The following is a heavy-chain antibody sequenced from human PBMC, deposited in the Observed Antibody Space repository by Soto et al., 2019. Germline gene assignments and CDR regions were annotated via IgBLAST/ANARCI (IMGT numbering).Heavy chain of an antibody. CDR1: GGSISNYY. Sequence: SETPSLTCTVSGGSISNYYWSWIQQPAGKGLEWIGRVFSTGTTNYNPSLRTRVTMSVDTSKRQFSLRLRSVTAADTAVYYCARQYSSGAGWFDSWGQGTLVTVSS. CDR2: VFSTGTT. D-gene: IGHD3-22*01. J-gene: IGHJ5*01. CDR3: ARQYSSGAGWFDS. V-gene: IGHV4-4*07.